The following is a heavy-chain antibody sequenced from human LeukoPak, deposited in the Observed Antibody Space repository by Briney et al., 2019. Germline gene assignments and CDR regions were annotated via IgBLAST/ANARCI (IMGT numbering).Heavy chain of an antibody. D-gene: IGHD6-19*01. CDR2: ISSSSSYI. V-gene: IGHV3-21*04. CDR3: ARDDSSGHTDY. CDR1: GFTFSSYS. Sequence: GGSLRLSCAASGFTFSSYSMNWVRQAPGKGLEWVSSISSSSSYIYYADSVKGRFTISRDNAKNSLYLQMNSLRAEDTAVYYCARDDSSGHTDYWGQGTLVTVSS. J-gene: IGHJ4*02.